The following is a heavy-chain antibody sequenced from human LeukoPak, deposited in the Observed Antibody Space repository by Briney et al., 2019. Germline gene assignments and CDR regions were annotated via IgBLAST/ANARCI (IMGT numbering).Heavy chain of an antibody. CDR1: GGSISSGGYS. CDR2: IYHSGST. CDR3: ARAGYDILTGFDY. V-gene: IGHV4-30-2*01. J-gene: IGHJ4*02. D-gene: IGHD3-9*01. Sequence: SETLSLTCAVSGGSISSGGYSWSWIRQPPGKGLEWIGYIYHSGSTYYNPSLKSRVTISVDRSKNQFSPKLSSVTAADTAVYYCARAGYDILTGFDYWGQGTLVTVSS.